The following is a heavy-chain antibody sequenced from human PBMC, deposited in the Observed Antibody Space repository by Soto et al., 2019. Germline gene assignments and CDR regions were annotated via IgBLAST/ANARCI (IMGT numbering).Heavy chain of an antibody. CDR1: GFTFSSYW. D-gene: IGHD3-3*01. Sequence: PGGSLRLSCAASGFTFSSYWMSWVRQAPGKGLEWVANIKQDGSEKYYVDSVKGRFTISRDNAKNSLYLQMNSLRAEDTAVFYCARDSETYYDFWSGYLGFAPWGQGTLVTVSS. CDR2: IKQDGSEK. J-gene: IGHJ5*02. V-gene: IGHV3-7*05. CDR3: ARDSETYYDFWSGYLGFAP.